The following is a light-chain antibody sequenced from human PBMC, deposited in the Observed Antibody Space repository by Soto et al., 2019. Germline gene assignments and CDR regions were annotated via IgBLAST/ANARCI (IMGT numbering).Light chain of an antibody. CDR3: SSFTSKSTLI. V-gene: IGLV2-14*03. CDR1: MRDIGAYNL. Sequence: QSALTQPASVSGSPGQSITISCAGTMRDIGAYNLVSWYQQHPGKAPQLIIYEVRNRPSGISFRFSGSKSGNTASLTISGLQTEDEADYYCSSFTSKSTLIFGGGTKVTVL. CDR2: EVR. J-gene: IGLJ2*01.